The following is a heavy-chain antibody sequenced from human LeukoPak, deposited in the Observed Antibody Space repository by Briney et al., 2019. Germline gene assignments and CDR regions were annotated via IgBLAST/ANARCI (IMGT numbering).Heavy chain of an antibody. J-gene: IGHJ3*02. V-gene: IGHV3-21*01. CDR3: ARGSSNWNPYDAFDI. CDR2: ISSSSSYI. Sequence: PGGSLRLSCAASGFTFSSYSMNWVRQAPGKGLEWVSSISSSSSYIYYADSVKGRFTISRDNAKNSLYLQMNSLRAEDTAVYYCARGSSNWNPYDAFDIWGQGTMVTVSS. CDR1: GFTFSSYS. D-gene: IGHD1-1*01.